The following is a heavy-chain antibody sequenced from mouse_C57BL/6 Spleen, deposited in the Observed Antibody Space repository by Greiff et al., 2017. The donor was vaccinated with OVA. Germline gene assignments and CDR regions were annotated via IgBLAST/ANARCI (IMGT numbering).Heavy chain of an antibody. V-gene: IGHV1-64*01. CDR3: ARRAYGSSYYFDV. CDR1: GYTFTSYW. Sequence: VQLQQPGAELVKPGASVKLSCKASGYTFTSYWMHWVKQRPGQGLEWIGMIHPNSGSTNYNEKFKSKATLTVDKSSSTAYMQLSSLTSEDSAVYYCARRAYGSSYYFDVWGTGTTVTVSS. J-gene: IGHJ1*03. CDR2: IHPNSGST. D-gene: IGHD1-1*01.